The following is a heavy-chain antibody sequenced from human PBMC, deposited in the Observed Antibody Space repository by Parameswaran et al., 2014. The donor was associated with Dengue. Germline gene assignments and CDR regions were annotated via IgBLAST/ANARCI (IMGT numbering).Heavy chain of an antibody. D-gene: IGHD3-10*01. CDR2: ISGYNGNT. V-gene: IGHV1-18*01. Sequence: WVRQAPGQGLEWMGWISGYNGNTNYAQKFQGRVSMTTDTSTSTAYMELRSLRSDDTAVYYCARDLRFGDSHSDYWGQGTLVTVSS. CDR3: ARDLRFGDSHSDY. J-gene: IGHJ4*02.